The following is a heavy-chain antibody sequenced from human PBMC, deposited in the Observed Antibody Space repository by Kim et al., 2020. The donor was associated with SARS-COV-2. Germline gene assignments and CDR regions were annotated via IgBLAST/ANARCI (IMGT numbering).Heavy chain of an antibody. Sequence: GGSLRLSCAASGFTFSSYSMNWVRQAPGKGLECVSSISSSSSYIYYADSVKGRFTISRDNAKNSLYLQMNSLRAEDTAVYYCARPAFQPYSSGFDYWGQGTLVTVSS. D-gene: IGHD6-19*01. CDR2: ISSSSSYI. CDR3: ARPAFQPYSSGFDY. V-gene: IGHV3-21*01. CDR1: GFTFSSYS. J-gene: IGHJ4*02.